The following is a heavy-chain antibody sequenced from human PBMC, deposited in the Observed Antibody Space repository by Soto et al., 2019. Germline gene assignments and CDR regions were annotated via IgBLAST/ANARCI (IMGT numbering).Heavy chain of an antibody. Sequence: ASVKVSCKASGYTFTTYGISWVRPAPGQGLEWMGWISAYNGNTNYAQKLQGRVTMTTDTSTSTAYMELRSLRSDDTAVYYCARLELSLLVADWGQGTLVTVSS. V-gene: IGHV1-18*01. D-gene: IGHD3-16*02. CDR1: GYTFTTYG. CDR3: ARLELSLLVAD. CDR2: ISAYNGNT. J-gene: IGHJ4*02.